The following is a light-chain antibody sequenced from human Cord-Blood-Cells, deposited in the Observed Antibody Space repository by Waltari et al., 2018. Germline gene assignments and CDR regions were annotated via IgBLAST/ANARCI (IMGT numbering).Light chain of an antibody. Sequence: QSALTQPASVSGSPGQLITISCTGTSRHVAGYNYLSWYQQHPGKTPKLMIYDVSKRPSGVSNRFSDSKSGNTASLTISGLQAEDEADYYCSSYTSSSTLVFGGGTKLTVL. CDR2: DVS. CDR1: SRHVAGYNY. J-gene: IGLJ2*01. CDR3: SSYTSSSTLV. V-gene: IGLV2-14*01.